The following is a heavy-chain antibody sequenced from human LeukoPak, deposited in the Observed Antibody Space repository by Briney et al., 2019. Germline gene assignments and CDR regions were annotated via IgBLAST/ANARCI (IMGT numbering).Heavy chain of an antibody. D-gene: IGHD1-26*01. CDR2: IRIKASSYAT. J-gene: IGHJ4*02. Sequence: GGCLKLSCAASGFTFSGSAMHWVRQASGKGLEWVGRIRIKASSYATAYAASVKGRFTISRDDSKNTAYLQMNSLKTEDTAVYYCTRPPGGELPFDYWGQGTLVTVSS. V-gene: IGHV3-73*01. CDR1: GFTFSGSA. CDR3: TRPPGGELPFDY.